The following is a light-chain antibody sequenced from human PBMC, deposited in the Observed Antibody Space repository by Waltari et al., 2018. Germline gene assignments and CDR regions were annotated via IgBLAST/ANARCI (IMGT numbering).Light chain of an antibody. CDR2: GAS. J-gene: IGKJ1*01. CDR3: QHYVRLPAT. CDR1: QSVSRA. Sequence: EIVLTQSPGTLSLSPGERATLSCWASQSVSRALVWYQQKPGQAPGLLIYGASTRAPGIPDRFSGSGSGTDFSLTINRLEPEDFAVYYCQHYVRLPATFGQGTKVEI. V-gene: IGKV3-20*01.